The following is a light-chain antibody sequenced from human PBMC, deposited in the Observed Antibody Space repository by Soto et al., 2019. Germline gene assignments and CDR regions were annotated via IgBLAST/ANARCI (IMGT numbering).Light chain of an antibody. J-gene: IGKJ2*01. CDR1: QSTRNN. V-gene: IGKV1-39*01. CDR3: QQGDSAPFT. CDR2: AAS. Sequence: DIQMTQSPSSLSASVGDRVTITCRASQSTRNNLNWYQQKPGKAPNLLIYAASSLPSGVPSRFSGSGSGTDFTLTISSLQPEDFATYSCQQGDSAPFTFGQGTKLEIK.